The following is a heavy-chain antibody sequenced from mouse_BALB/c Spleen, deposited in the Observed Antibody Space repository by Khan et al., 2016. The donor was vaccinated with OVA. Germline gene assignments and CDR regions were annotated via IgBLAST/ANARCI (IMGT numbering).Heavy chain of an antibody. CDR3: ARSAYGNFAY. CDR1: GFTFSTYA. CDR2: VNSDGYYT. J-gene: IGHJ3*01. V-gene: IGHV5-9-3*01. Sequence: EVQLVESGGGLVKPGGSLKLSCAASGFTFSTYAMSWVRQTPERRLEWVATVNSDGYYTFYPDNVTGRFTISSDNAKNTLYLQMSSLRAEDTAMYYCARSAYGNFAYWGQGTLVTVSA. D-gene: IGHD2-1*01.